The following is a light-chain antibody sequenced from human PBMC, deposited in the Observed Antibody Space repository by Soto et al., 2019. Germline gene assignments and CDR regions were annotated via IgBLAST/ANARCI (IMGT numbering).Light chain of an antibody. V-gene: IGKV3-20*01. CDR3: HQCYSSRT. Sequence: EIVLTQSPGTLSLSPGEGASLSCRASQSLTSSYLAWYQQKPGQAPRLLIYGASSRATGIPDRFSGSGSGTDFTLTISRLEPEDFAVYYCHQCYSSRTFGQGTKVDIK. CDR1: QSLTSSY. J-gene: IGKJ1*01. CDR2: GAS.